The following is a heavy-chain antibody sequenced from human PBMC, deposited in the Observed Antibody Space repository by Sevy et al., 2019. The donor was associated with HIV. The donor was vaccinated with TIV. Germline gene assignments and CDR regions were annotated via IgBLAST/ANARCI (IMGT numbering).Heavy chain of an antibody. D-gene: IGHD3-22*01. J-gene: IGHJ4*02. Sequence: GGSLRLSCAASGFTFSDYGMHWVRQAPGKGPEWVAVIWYDGTVKNYGESVKGRFTISRDNSKNTLYLQMNNLRAEDTAVYYCARAPSGYYFYYFDYWGQGTLVTVSS. CDR3: ARAPSGYYFYYFDY. CDR1: GFTFSDYG. V-gene: IGHV3-33*01. CDR2: IWYDGTVK.